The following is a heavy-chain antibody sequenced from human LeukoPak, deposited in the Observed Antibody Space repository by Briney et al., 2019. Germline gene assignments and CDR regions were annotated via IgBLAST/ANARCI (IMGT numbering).Heavy chain of an antibody. CDR1: GFTFDDYA. V-gene: IGHV3-9*01. CDR3: AKDSGSWYFNWFDP. Sequence: PGGSLRLSCAASGFTFDDYAMHWVRQAPGKGLEWVSGISWNSGSIGYADSVKGRFTISRDNAKNSLYLQMNSLRAEDTALYYCAKDSGSWYFNWFDPWGQGTLVTVSS. D-gene: IGHD6-13*01. J-gene: IGHJ5*02. CDR2: ISWNSGSI.